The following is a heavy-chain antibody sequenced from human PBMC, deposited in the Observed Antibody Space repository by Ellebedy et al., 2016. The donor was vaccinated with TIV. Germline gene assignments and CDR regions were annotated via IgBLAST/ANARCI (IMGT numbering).Heavy chain of an antibody. CDR3: ARDPNSPGDTGYGDY. Sequence: GESLKISCAVSGFTFSTSWMSWVRQAPGQGLEWVANMNGDGNERYYVDSVEGRFTISRDNAQNSLYLHMNNLRAEDTAVYYCARDPNSPGDTGYGDYWGQGVVVTVST. D-gene: IGHD5-12*01. J-gene: IGHJ4*02. V-gene: IGHV3-7*03. CDR1: GFTFSTSW. CDR2: MNGDGNER.